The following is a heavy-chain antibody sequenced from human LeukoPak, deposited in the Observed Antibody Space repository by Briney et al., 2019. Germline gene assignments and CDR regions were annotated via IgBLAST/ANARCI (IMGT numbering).Heavy chain of an antibody. CDR2: IYPGDSDT. CDR1: GYTFTSYW. Sequence: GGSLEISCKRSGYTFTSYWIGWVGQLPGKGLEWMGIIYPGDSDTRYSPSFQGQVTISADKSISTAYLQWSSLKASDTAMYYCAREDSSGYYSDYWGQGTLVTVSS. V-gene: IGHV5-51*01. CDR3: AREDSSGYYSDY. J-gene: IGHJ4*02. D-gene: IGHD3-22*01.